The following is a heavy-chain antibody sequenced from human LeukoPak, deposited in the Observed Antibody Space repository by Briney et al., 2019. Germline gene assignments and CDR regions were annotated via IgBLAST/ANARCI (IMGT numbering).Heavy chain of an antibody. Sequence: SVKVSCKSCGDTFHNYAINWVRQAPGQGLEWVGRIIPILGLAKYAQRFQDRFTITSDKSTSTVYMEVRSLRSDDTAMYYCARTAGYESSDGNPSIDFDFWGQGTLVTVSS. CDR1: GDTFHNYA. J-gene: IGHJ4*02. D-gene: IGHD3-22*01. V-gene: IGHV1-69*04. CDR2: IIPILGLA. CDR3: ARTAGYESSDGNPSIDFDF.